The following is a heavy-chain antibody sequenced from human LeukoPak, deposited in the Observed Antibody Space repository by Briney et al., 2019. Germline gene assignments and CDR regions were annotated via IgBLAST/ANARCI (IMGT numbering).Heavy chain of an antibody. V-gene: IGHV3-66*03. CDR2: IYSRGST. CDR3: ARDYYGP. D-gene: IGHD3-22*01. J-gene: IGHJ5*02. CDR1: GFTVSNNY. Sequence: GGSLRLSCAASGFTVSNNYMRWVRQAPGKGLEWVSSIYSRGSTSYVDSVKGRFTISRDNSKNTFFLQMNSLRVEDTAVYYCARDYYGPWGQGTLVTVSS.